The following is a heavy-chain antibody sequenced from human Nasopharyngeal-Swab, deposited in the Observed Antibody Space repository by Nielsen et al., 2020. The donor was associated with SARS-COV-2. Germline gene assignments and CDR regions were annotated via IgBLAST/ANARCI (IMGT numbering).Heavy chain of an antibody. J-gene: IGHJ4*02. CDR1: GFSFGDYA. Sequence: SLKISCAASGFSFGDYAMHWVRQPPGKGLEWVSGISWNSGYIGHADSVEGRFTISRDNVKNSLYLQMNSLRPEDTALYYCVKDGDSGYDYLGYWGQGTLVTVSS. CDR2: ISWNSGYI. D-gene: IGHD5-12*01. V-gene: IGHV3-9*01. CDR3: VKDGDSGYDYLGY.